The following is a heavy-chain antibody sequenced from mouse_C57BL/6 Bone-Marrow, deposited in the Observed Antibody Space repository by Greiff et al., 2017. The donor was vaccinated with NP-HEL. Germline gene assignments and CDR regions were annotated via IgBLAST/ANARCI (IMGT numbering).Heavy chain of an antibody. Sequence: QVQLQQSGAELARPGASVKLSCKASGYTFTSYGISWVKQRTGQGLEWIGEIYPRSGNTYYNEKFKGKATLTADKSSSTAYMELRSLTSEDSAVYFCARRGNSMFAYWGQGTLVTVSA. J-gene: IGHJ3*01. D-gene: IGHD2-1*01. CDR2: IYPRSGNT. V-gene: IGHV1-81*01. CDR1: GYTFTSYG. CDR3: ARRGNSMFAY.